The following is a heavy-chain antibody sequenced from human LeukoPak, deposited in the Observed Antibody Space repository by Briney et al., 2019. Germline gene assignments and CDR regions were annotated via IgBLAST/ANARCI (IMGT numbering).Heavy chain of an antibody. D-gene: IGHD3-10*01. CDR2: IKQDGSEK. J-gene: IGHJ4*02. CDR1: GFTFSSYS. CDR3: ARARGYFDY. V-gene: IGHV3-7*01. Sequence: GGSLRLSCAASGFTFSSYSMNWVRQAPGKGLEWVANIKQDGSEKYYVDSVKGRFTISRDNAKDSLFLQMNSLRAEDTAMYYCARARGYFDYWGQGTLVTVSS.